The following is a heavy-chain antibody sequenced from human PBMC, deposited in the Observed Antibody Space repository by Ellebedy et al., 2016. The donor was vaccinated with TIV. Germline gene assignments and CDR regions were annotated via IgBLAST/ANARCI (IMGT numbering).Heavy chain of an antibody. CDR3: TTRTREAYDSSGYYGFFDY. D-gene: IGHD3-22*01. Sequence: SETLSLTCTVSGGSISSGAFYWTWIRQQPGKGLEWIGNIYYSGSTYYKPSLKSRITISLDASKNQFSLRLSSVTAADTAIYYCTTRTREAYDSSGYYGFFDYWGQGTLVTVSS. V-gene: IGHV4-31*03. CDR1: GGSISSGAFY. J-gene: IGHJ4*02. CDR2: IYYSGST.